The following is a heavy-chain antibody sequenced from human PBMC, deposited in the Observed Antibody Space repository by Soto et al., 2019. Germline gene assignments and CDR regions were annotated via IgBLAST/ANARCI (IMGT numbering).Heavy chain of an antibody. CDR1: GGSISSGGFY. D-gene: IGHD6-19*01. V-gene: IGHV4-31*03. CDR2: IYYSGST. J-gene: IGHJ4*02. CDR3: ARMGGISSSGWYVRAIDY. Sequence: PSETLSLTCTVSGGSISSGGFYWNWIRQHPGKGLEWIGHIYYSGSTNYNPSLKSRVTISVDTSKNQFSLKLSSVTAADTAVYYCARMGGISSSGWYVRAIDYWGQGTLVTVSS.